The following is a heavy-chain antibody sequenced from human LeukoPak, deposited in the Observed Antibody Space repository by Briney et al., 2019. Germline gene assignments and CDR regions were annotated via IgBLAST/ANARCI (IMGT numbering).Heavy chain of an antibody. J-gene: IGHJ3*02. Sequence: GGSLRLSCAASGFTFSSYGMHWVRQAPGKGLEWVAVISYDGSNKYYADSVKGRFTISRDNTKNTLYLQMNSLRAEDTAVYYCARGDVVVPAAMPGGPGLPFDIWGQGTMVTVSS. V-gene: IGHV3-30*03. CDR1: GFTFSSYG. D-gene: IGHD2-2*01. CDR3: ARGDVVVPAAMPGGPGLPFDI. CDR2: ISYDGSNK.